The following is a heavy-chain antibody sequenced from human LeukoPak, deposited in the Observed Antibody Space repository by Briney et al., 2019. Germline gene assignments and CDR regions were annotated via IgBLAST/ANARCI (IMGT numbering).Heavy chain of an antibody. CDR2: INYGGTT. CDR3: ARYVVSGAGRYYFDY. D-gene: IGHD3-10*01. Sequence: SETLSLTCTVSGGSISSNHYYWSWIRQPPGREMEWIASINYGGTTYYNPSLKSRVTISVDTSKNQFSLRLSSVTAADTAVYLCARYVVSGAGRYYFDYWGQGSLVTVSS. CDR1: GGSISSNHYY. J-gene: IGHJ4*02. V-gene: IGHV4-39*01.